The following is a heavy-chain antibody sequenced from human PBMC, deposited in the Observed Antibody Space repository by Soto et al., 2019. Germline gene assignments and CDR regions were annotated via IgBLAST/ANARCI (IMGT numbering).Heavy chain of an antibody. V-gene: IGHV1-58*01. Sequence: SVKVSCKASGFTFTSSAVQWVRQARGQRLEWIGWIVVGSGNTNYAQKFQERVTITRDMSTSTAYMELSSLRSEDTAVYYCAADTSTASVLLWFGELFRDYYGMDVWGQGTAVTVSS. J-gene: IGHJ6*02. CDR2: IVVGSGNT. D-gene: IGHD3-10*01. CDR3: AADTSTASVLLWFGELFRDYYGMDV. CDR1: GFTFTSSA.